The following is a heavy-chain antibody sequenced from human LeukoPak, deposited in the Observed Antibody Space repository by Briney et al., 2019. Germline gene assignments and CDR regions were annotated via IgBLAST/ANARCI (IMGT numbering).Heavy chain of an antibody. CDR2: INPNSGGT. Sequence: ASVKVSCKASGYTFTGYYMHWVRQAPGQGLEWMGRINPNSGGTNYAQKFQGRVTMTRDTSISTAYMELRSLRSDDTAVYYCARDSTIFGVVMKGNWFDPWGQGTLVTVSS. CDR3: ARDSTIFGVVMKGNWFDP. J-gene: IGHJ5*02. CDR1: GYTFTGYY. V-gene: IGHV1-2*06. D-gene: IGHD3-3*01.